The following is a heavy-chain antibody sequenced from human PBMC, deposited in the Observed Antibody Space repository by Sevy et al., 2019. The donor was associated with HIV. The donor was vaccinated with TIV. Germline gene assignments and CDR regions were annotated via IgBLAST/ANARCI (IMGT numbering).Heavy chain of an antibody. Sequence: ASVKVSCKASGYTFTGYYMHWVRQAPGQGLEWMGRINPNSGGTNYAQKFQGRVTMTRDTSISTAYMELGRLRSDDTAVYYCARDPFSIAAPTYYFDYWGQGTLVTVSS. CDR1: GYTFTGYY. D-gene: IGHD6-6*01. V-gene: IGHV1-2*06. CDR2: INPNSGGT. J-gene: IGHJ4*02. CDR3: ARDPFSIAAPTYYFDY.